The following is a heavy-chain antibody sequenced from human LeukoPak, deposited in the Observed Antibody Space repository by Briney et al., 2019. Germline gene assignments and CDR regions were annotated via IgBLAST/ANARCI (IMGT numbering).Heavy chain of an antibody. Sequence: SETLSLTCTVSGGSISGWYWSWIRQPLGKGLEWIGYIYGSGYTNYNPSLKSRVTMSIDTSKNHFSLKLTSVTAADTATYYCARETSLAGFASGLGFNYWGQGILVTVSS. J-gene: IGHJ4*02. CDR1: GGSISGWY. CDR3: ARETSLAGFASGLGFNY. D-gene: IGHD6-19*01. V-gene: IGHV4-59*01. CDR2: IYGSGYT.